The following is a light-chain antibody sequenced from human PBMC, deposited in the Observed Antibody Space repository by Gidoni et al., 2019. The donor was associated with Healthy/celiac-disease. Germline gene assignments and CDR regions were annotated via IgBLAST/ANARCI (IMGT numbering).Light chain of an antibody. CDR3: QRRSNWPPALT. CDR1: QSVSSY. CDR2: DAS. J-gene: IGKJ4*01. V-gene: IGKV3-11*01. Sequence: DIVLTQSPATLSLSPGERATLSCRASQSVSSYLAWYHQKPGQAPRLLIYDASNRATGIPARFSGSGSGTDFTLTISSLEPEDFAVYYCQRRSNWPPALTFGGGTKVEIK.